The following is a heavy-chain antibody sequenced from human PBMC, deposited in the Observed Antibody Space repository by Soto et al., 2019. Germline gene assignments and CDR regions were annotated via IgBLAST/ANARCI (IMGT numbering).Heavy chain of an antibody. CDR1: GYTFTSYA. Sequence: QVQLVQSGAEVKKPGASVKVSCKASGYTFTSYAIHWVRQAPGQRLEWMGWINAGNGNTKYSQKFQGRATITRDTAPSTAYMELSTLRYEDTAVYYCAIAPGSCGMDVWGQGTTVTVSS. CDR3: AIAPGSCGMDV. D-gene: IGHD3-10*01. J-gene: IGHJ6*02. CDR2: INAGNGNT. V-gene: IGHV1-3*01.